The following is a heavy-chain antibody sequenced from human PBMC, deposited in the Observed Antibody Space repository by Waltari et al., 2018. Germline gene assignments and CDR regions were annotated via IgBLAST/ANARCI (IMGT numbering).Heavy chain of an antibody. CDR2: IQAGGGT. J-gene: IGHJ3*01. D-gene: IGHD2-15*01. Sequence: EVQLVESGGGLIQPGGSLRTPCSGHDFSVSNYISWVRQAPGKGLEWVSVIQAGGGTHYGDSVRGRFIISRDNSRNTVYLQMNGLRPEDTAIYYCTRDTYCSGGTCHSPPVWGQGTMVTVSS. CDR3: TRDTYCSGGTCHSPPV. CDR1: DFSVSNY. V-gene: IGHV3-53*01.